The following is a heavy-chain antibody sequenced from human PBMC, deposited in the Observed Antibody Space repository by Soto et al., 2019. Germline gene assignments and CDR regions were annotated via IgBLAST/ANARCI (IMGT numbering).Heavy chain of an antibody. CDR3: ATHQLFGEWALSD. Sequence: QVQLQESGPGLVKPSETLSLTCTVSGGSISSYYWSWIRQPPGKGLEWIGYIYYSGSTNYNPSLMSRVTISVDTSKNQSSLKLSSVTAADTAVYYCATHQLFGEWALSDWGQGTLVTVSS. D-gene: IGHD3-10*02. J-gene: IGHJ4*02. CDR2: IYYSGST. CDR1: GGSISSYY. V-gene: IGHV4-59*01.